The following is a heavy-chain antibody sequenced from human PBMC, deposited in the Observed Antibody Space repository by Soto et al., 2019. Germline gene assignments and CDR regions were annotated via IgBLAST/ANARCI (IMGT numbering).Heavy chain of an antibody. Sequence: ASVKVSCKASGDTFPTYDINWVRPATGHGLAWMGWINPNSGNIGYAQRFQGRVTMNRDTAIRTAYMEVSSLRSDDTAVYYCARGRASGSYYRLDVWGQGTLVTVSS. CDR3: ARGRASGSYYRLDV. CDR1: GDTFPTYD. V-gene: IGHV1-8*01. J-gene: IGHJ4*02. D-gene: IGHD3-10*01. CDR2: INPNSGNI.